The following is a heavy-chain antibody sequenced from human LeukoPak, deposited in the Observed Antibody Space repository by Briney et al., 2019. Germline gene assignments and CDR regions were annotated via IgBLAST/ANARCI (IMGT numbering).Heavy chain of an antibody. V-gene: IGHV4-61*02. CDR2: IYTSGST. CDR1: GGSISSGSYY. CDR3: ARDDYGMDV. Sequence: SETLSLTCTVSGGSISSGSYYWSWIRQPAGKGLEWIGRIYTSGSTNYNPSLKSRVTISVDTSKNQFSLKLSSVTAADTAVYYCARDDYGMDVWGQGTTVTVSS. J-gene: IGHJ6*02.